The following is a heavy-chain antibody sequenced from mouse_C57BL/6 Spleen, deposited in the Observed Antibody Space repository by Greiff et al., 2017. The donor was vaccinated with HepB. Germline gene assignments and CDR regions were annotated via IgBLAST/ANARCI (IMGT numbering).Heavy chain of an antibody. CDR2: IRNKANGYTT. Sequence: DVQLVESGGGLVQPGGSLSLSCAASGFTFTDYYMSWVRQPPGKALEWLGFIRNKANGYTTEYSASVKGRFTISRDNSQSILYLQMNALRAEDSATYYCARYIGSNYNAMDYWGQGTSVTVSS. D-gene: IGHD1-1*01. J-gene: IGHJ4*01. CDR3: ARYIGSNYNAMDY. CDR1: GFTFTDYY. V-gene: IGHV7-3*01.